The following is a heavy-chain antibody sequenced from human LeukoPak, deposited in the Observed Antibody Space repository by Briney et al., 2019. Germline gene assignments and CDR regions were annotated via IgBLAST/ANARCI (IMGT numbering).Heavy chain of an antibody. CDR2: INTNSGGT. J-gene: IGHJ5*02. CDR1: GYTFTGYY. V-gene: IGHV1-2*02. Sequence: ASVKVSCKASGYTFTGYYMHWVRQAPGQGLEWMGWINTNSGGTNYEQKFQGRVTMTRDTSISTAYRELSRLRSDDTAVYYCARVDCSSTSCYASTQFDPWGQGTLVTVSS. CDR3: ARVDCSSTSCYASTQFDP. D-gene: IGHD2-2*01.